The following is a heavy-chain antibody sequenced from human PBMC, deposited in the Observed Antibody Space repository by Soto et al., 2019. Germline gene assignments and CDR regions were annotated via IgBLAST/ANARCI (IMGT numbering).Heavy chain of an antibody. J-gene: IGHJ6*02. CDR3: ARAYDSSGYFYYYYYGIDV. CDR2: INPSGGST. V-gene: IGHV1-46*01. D-gene: IGHD3-22*01. Sequence: ASMKVSCKASGYTFTSYYMHWVRQAPGQGLEWMGIINPSGGSTSYAQKFQGRVTMTRDTSTSTVYMELSSLRSEDTAVYYCARAYDSSGYFYYYYYGIDVWGQGTTVTVSS. CDR1: GYTFTSYY.